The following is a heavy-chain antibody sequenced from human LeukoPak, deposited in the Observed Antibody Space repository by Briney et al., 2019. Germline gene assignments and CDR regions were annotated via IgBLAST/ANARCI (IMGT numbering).Heavy chain of an antibody. J-gene: IGHJ4*02. D-gene: IGHD6-13*01. Sequence: SETLSLTCTVSGGSISSYYWSWIRQPPGKGLEWIGYIYYNGNTNYDPSLRSRVTISVDTSKNQFSLKLNSVTAADTAVYCCAAARGAASTPFDYWGQGTLVTVSS. CDR1: GGSISSYY. CDR3: AAARGAASTPFDY. V-gene: IGHV4-59*01. CDR2: IYYNGNT.